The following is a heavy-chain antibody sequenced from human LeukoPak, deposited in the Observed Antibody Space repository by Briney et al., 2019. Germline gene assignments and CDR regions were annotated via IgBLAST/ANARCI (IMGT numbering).Heavy chain of an antibody. J-gene: IGHJ4*02. CDR1: GFTFGSYA. CDR2: IFGSGGSA. CDR3: AKTTTGYSSGRYPAWPIDY. D-gene: IGHD2-15*01. V-gene: IGHV3-23*01. Sequence: GGSLRLSCAASGFTFGSYAMYWVRQAPGKGLEWVSGIFGSGGSAHYADSVKGRFTISRDNSKNTVYLQMDSLRVEDTAIYNCAKTTTGYSSGRYPAWPIDYWGQGTLVTVSS.